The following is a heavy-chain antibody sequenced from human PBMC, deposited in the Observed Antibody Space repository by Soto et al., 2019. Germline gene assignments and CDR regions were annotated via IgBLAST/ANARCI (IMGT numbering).Heavy chain of an antibody. Sequence: GGSLRLSCAASGFTFSSYAMSWVRQAPGKGLEWVSAISGSGGSTYYADSVKGRFTISRDNSKNTLYLQMNSLRAEDTAVYYCAKAYSSLYYYYGMDVWGQGTTVTVSS. CDR2: ISGSGGST. CDR3: AKAYSSLYYYYGMDV. CDR1: GFTFSSYA. J-gene: IGHJ6*02. D-gene: IGHD6-6*01. V-gene: IGHV3-23*01.